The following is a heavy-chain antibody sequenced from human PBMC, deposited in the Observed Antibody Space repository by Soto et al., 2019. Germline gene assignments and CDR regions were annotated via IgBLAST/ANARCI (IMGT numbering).Heavy chain of an antibody. CDR3: AIXXDXDYRYPNNDGFDV. Sequence: QVHLVQSGAEVKQPGSAVKVSCKASGGSFNSHAITCVRQAPAQGLEWMGRIIPTLDMTNYAQSFQGRVTITADKSXXTXYMXXXSLRXXXXAXXYXAIXXDXDYRYPNNDGFDVWGQGTKVTVSS. D-gene: IGHD3-16*02. J-gene: IGHJ3*01. V-gene: IGHV1-69*02. CDR2: IIPTLDMT. CDR1: GGSFNSHA.